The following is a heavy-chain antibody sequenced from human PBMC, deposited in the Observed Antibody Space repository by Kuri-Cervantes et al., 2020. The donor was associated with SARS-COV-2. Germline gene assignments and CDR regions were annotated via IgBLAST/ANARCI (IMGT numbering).Heavy chain of an antibody. V-gene: IGHV4-34*01. Sequence: SETLSLTCAVYGGSFSGYYWSWIRQPPGKGLEWIGELNHGGRTNYSPSLKSRVTISADTSNRQFSLTMTSVTAADTAVYYCARMAYGSVTWNSNPSNDYYGLDVWGKGTTVTVSS. D-gene: IGHD2-8*01. CDR1: GGSFSGYY. CDR3: ARMAYGSVTWNSNPSNDYYGLDV. CDR2: LNHGGRT. J-gene: IGHJ6*04.